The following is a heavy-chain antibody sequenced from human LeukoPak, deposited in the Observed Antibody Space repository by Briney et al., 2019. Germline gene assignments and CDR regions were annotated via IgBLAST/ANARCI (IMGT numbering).Heavy chain of an antibody. CDR1: GFTFSSYA. Sequence: GGSLRLSCAASGFTFSSYAMTWVRQAPGRGLEWVSGISESGFNTFYADSLKGRFAISGDNSKNTLYLQMNSLRAEDTAVYYCATPGTANPRHYYNDMDVWGQGTTVTVSS. D-gene: IGHD1/OR15-1a*01. CDR3: ATPGTANPRHYYNDMDV. V-gene: IGHV3-23*01. CDR2: ISESGFNT. J-gene: IGHJ6*02.